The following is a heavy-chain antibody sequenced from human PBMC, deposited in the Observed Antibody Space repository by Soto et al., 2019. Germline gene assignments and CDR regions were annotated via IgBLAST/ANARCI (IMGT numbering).Heavy chain of an antibody. CDR3: GTGLGYFQH. J-gene: IGHJ1*01. Sequence: ASVKVSCKASGYSFTIYAMHLVRQAPGQRLEWMGWINAGNGNTKYSQKFQGRVTITRDTSASTAYMELSSLRSEDTAVYYCGTGLGYFQHWGQGTLVTVSS. D-gene: IGHD3-16*01. CDR2: INAGNGNT. CDR1: GYSFTIYA. V-gene: IGHV1-3*01.